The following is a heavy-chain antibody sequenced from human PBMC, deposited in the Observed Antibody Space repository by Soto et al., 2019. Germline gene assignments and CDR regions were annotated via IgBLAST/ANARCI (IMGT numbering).Heavy chain of an antibody. CDR2: ISYDGSNK. D-gene: IGHD6-6*01. Sequence: PGGSLRLSCAASGFTFSSYGMHWVRQAPGKGLEWVAVISYDGSNKYYADSVKGRFTISRDNSKNTLYLQMNSLRAEDTAVYYCAKDSQQLVERYFDYWGQGTLVTVSS. V-gene: IGHV3-30*18. CDR1: GFTFSSYG. J-gene: IGHJ4*02. CDR3: AKDSQQLVERYFDY.